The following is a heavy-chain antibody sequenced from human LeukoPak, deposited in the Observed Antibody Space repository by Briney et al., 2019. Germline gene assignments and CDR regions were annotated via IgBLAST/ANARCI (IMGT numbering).Heavy chain of an antibody. D-gene: IGHD2-21*02. Sequence: GGSLRLSCAASGFTFSNYWMSWVRQAPGKGLEWVANIKQDGSEKYYVDSVKGRFTISRDDAKNSLYLQMNSLRAEDTAVYYCARDCEAYRGGDPPDYWGQGTLVTVSS. J-gene: IGHJ4*02. CDR1: GFTFSNYW. V-gene: IGHV3-7*01. CDR3: ARDCEAYRGGDPPDY. CDR2: IKQDGSEK.